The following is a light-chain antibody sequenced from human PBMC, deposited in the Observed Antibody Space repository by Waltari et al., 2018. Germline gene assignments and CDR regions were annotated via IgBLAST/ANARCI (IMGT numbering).Light chain of an antibody. J-gene: IGLJ2*01. CDR1: RSNIGDFA. CDR2: SDY. CDR3: ATWDDSLNGVV. V-gene: IGLV1-44*01. Sequence: QPVLTQPPSASGTTGPSVTTSCTGSRSNIGDFAVQRYQQLPQTAPKLLIYSDYQRPSGVPDRFSGSKSGTSASLAISGLQSEDEADYYCATWDDSLNGVVFGGGTKLTVL.